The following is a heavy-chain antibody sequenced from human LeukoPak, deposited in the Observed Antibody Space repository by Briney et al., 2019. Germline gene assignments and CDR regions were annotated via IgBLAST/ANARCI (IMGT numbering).Heavy chain of an antibody. Sequence: HSQTLSLTCALSGDIVSSKSVAWNWIRQSPSRGLEWLGKTYYRSKWYNDFAESVKRRISINPDTSKNQFSLQLNSVTPEDTAVYYCARNYYGIDVWGQGTTVTVSS. D-gene: IGHD3-10*01. J-gene: IGHJ6*02. CDR3: ARNYYGIDV. V-gene: IGHV6-1*01. CDR1: GDIVSSKSVA. CDR2: TYYRSKWYN.